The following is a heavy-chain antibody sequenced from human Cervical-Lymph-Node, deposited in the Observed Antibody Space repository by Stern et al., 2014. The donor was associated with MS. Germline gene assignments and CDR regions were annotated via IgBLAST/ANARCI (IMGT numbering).Heavy chain of an antibody. D-gene: IGHD2-21*02. Sequence: QVQLVQSGAEVKKPGASVKVSCKASGYTFTSYNIHWVRQAPGQGLEWMGILIPISGTTTYAQKFQGRVTMTRDTATSTIYMQLSSLRPEDTAVYYCARVLMTATVRYGMDVWGQGTTVTVS. CDR3: ARVLMTATVRYGMDV. CDR1: GYTFTSYN. J-gene: IGHJ6*02. V-gene: IGHV1-46*01. CDR2: LIPISGTT.